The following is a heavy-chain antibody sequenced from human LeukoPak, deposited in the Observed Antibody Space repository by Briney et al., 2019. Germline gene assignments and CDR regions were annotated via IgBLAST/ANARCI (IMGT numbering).Heavy chain of an antibody. CDR1: GFTFSSYS. J-gene: IGHJ6*04. V-gene: IGHV3-48*04. Sequence: PGGSLRLSCAASGFTFSSYSMNWVRQAPGKGLEWVSYISTSSTTIYYVDSVKGRFTISRDNAKKSLYLQMNSLRAEDTAVYYWAELGITMIGGVWGKGTTVTISS. CDR2: ISTSSTTI. CDR3: AELGITMIGGV. D-gene: IGHD3-10*02.